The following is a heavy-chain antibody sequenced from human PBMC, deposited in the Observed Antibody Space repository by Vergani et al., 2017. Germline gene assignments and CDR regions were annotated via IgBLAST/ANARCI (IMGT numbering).Heavy chain of an antibody. D-gene: IGHD5-18*01. Sequence: QVQLVESGGGVVQPGGSLRLSCAASGFTFSSYGMHWVRPAPGTGLEWVAFIRYDGSNKYYADSVKGRFTISRDNSKNTLYLQMNSLRAEDTAVYYCAKGGGYSYGWYYYDYGMDVWGQGTTVTVSS. V-gene: IGHV3-30*02. CDR3: AKGGGYSYGWYYYDYGMDV. CDR2: IRYDGSNK. CDR1: GFTFSSYG. J-gene: IGHJ6*02.